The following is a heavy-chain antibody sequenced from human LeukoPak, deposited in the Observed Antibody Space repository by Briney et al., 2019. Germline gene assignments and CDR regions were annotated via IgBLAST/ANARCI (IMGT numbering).Heavy chain of an antibody. V-gene: IGHV3-23*01. J-gene: IGHJ4*02. D-gene: IGHD3-9*01. CDR3: ARAGFDWSYRDY. Sequence: PGGSLRLSCAASGFTFSSYAMSWVRQAPGKGLEWVSAISGSGGSTYYADSVKGRFTISRENSKNTLYLQMNTLRAEDTPVYYCARAGFDWSYRDYWGQGTLVTVSS. CDR2: ISGSGGST. CDR1: GFTFSSYA.